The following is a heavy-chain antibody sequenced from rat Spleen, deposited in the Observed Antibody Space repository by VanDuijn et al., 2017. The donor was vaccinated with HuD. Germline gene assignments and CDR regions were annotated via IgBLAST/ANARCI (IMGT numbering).Heavy chain of an antibody. Sequence: QVQLKESGPGLVQPSETLSLTCTVAGFSLTSYNVHWVRQPPGKGLEWMGVIWNTGGTRYNSALKSRLSISKDTSKNQVFLKMNSLQTEDTAMYLCVRRGYHPFDYWGQGVMVTVSS. CDR3: VRRGYHPFDY. V-gene: IGHV2-41*01. CDR2: IWNTGGT. CDR1: GFSLTSYN. D-gene: IGHD1-7*01. J-gene: IGHJ2*01.